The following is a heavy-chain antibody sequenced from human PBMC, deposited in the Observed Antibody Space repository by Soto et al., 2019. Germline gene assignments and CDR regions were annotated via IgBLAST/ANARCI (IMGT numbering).Heavy chain of an antibody. Sequence: QVQLVESGGGVVQSGRSLTLSCAASGFSLRTYGMHWLRRAPGKGLEWVAFIWYDGTKKFYAYSVKGRSTISKDNSNNILYLQMSGLRAEDTAVYYCARDVVTAVAGSVNWFDPWGQGTLVTVSS. CDR3: ARDVVTAVAGSVNWFDP. CDR2: IWYDGTKK. V-gene: IGHV3-33*01. CDR1: GFSLRTYG. J-gene: IGHJ5*02. D-gene: IGHD6-19*01.